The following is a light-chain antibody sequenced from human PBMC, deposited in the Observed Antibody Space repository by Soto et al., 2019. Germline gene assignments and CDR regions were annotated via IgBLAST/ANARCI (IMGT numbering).Light chain of an antibody. Sequence: EIVMTQSPATLSMSPGESSTLSFRASQSGSSSLAWYQQKPGQAPRLLIFGASTTVSGFPARFSGSGSGTEFTLTITSLQSEDCAVYYCQQYTKWPLTFGQGTKVDIK. V-gene: IGKV3-15*01. CDR2: GAS. CDR3: QQYTKWPLT. CDR1: QSGSSS. J-gene: IGKJ1*01.